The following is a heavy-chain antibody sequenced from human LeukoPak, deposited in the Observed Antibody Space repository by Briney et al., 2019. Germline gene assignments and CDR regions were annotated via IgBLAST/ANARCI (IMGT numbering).Heavy chain of an antibody. CDR2: ISSDGGKT. Sequence: PGGSLRLSCSASGFTFSIYVMHSVPQAPGKGLEYVSGISSDGGKTHYADSVKGRFTISGDNSKNTLYFQMSSLRTEDTAVYYCVKGPDRWGSYGDCWGQGTLVTVSS. CDR3: VKGPDRWGSYGDC. D-gene: IGHD3-16*01. J-gene: IGHJ4*02. CDR1: GFTFSIYV. V-gene: IGHV3-64D*06.